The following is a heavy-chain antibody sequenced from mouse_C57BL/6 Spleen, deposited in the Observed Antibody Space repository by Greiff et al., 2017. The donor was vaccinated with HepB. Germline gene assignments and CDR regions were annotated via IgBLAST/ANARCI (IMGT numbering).Heavy chain of an antibody. V-gene: IGHV1-26*01. J-gene: IGHJ2*01. D-gene: IGHD2-5*01. CDR2: INPNNGGT. Sequence: EVKLQQSGPELVKPGASVKISCKASGYTFTDYYMNWVKQSHGKSLEWIGDINPNNGGTSYNQKFKGKATLTVDKSSSTAYMELRSLTSEDSAVYYCARGGSNLDYWGQGTTLTVSS. CDR1: GYTFTDYY. CDR3: ARGGSNLDY.